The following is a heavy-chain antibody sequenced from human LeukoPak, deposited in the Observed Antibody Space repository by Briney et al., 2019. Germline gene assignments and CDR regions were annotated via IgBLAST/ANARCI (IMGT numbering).Heavy chain of an antibody. V-gene: IGHV3-48*01. CDR3: ARGRLRSGSFY. J-gene: IGHJ4*02. CDR1: GFTFSSYA. D-gene: IGHD3-10*01. Sequence: GGSLRLSCAASGFTFSSYAMSWVRQAPGKGLEWISDISRSSSTIYYADSVKGRFTISRDNAKNSLYLQMNSLRVEDTAVYYCARGRLRSGSFYWGQGTLVTVSS. CDR2: ISRSSSTI.